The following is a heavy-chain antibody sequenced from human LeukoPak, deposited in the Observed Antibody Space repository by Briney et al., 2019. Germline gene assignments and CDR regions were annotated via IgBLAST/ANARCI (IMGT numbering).Heavy chain of an antibody. Sequence: GGSLRLSCAASGFTFSSYAMSWVRQAPGKGLEWVSGLSGGGDSTYYADSVKGRFTISRDNSKNTLYLQMNSLRAEDTAVYYCAKDPAGYSYGPYAFDIWGQGTMVTVSS. V-gene: IGHV3-23*01. D-gene: IGHD5-18*01. CDR2: LSGGGDST. CDR1: GFTFSSYA. J-gene: IGHJ3*02. CDR3: AKDPAGYSYGPYAFDI.